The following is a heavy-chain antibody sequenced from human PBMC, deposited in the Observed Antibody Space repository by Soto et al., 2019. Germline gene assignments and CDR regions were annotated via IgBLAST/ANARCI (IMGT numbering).Heavy chain of an antibody. D-gene: IGHD5-12*01. CDR1: GGSISNSLW. V-gene: IGHV4-4*02. CDR2: ISHSGTT. J-gene: IGHJ6*02. CDR3: ARQGFGGYDGAYYYHGMDV. Sequence: QVQLQESGPGLVKPSGTLSLTCAVSGGSISNSLWWNWVRQPPRKGLEWIGEISHSGTTNYNPSLRSRLTISVDKSKNQFSLKLNSVTAADTAVYYCARQGFGGYDGAYYYHGMDVWGQGTTVTVSS.